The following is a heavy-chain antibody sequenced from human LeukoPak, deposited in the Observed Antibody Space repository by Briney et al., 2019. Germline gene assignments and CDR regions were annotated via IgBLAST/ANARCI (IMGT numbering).Heavy chain of an antibody. CDR3: AKKGRYFDWSNLDY. V-gene: IGHV3-30*02. Sequence: PGGSLRLSCAASGFTVSSNYMSWVRQAPGKGLEWVAFIRYDGSNKYYADSVKGRFTISRDNAKNTLYLQMNSLRAEDTAVYYCAKKGRYFDWSNLDYWGQGTLVTVSS. D-gene: IGHD3-9*01. J-gene: IGHJ4*02. CDR2: IRYDGSNK. CDR1: GFTVSSNY.